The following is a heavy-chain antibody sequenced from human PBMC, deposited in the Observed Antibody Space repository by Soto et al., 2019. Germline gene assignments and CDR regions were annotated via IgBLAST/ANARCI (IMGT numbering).Heavy chain of an antibody. Sequence: EVQLVESGGGLVQPGGSLRVSCAASGFTFSSYSINWVRQAPGKGLEWVSYISGSSTIYYADSVKGRFTISRDNAKNSLYMQMNSLRDEDTAVYYCARIGLGLFSMDNCDKRNTETVSS. CDR1: GFTFSSYS. D-gene: IGHD3-16*01. CDR2: ISGSSTI. J-gene: IGHJ6*04. V-gene: IGHV3-48*02. CDR3: ARIGLGLFSMDN.